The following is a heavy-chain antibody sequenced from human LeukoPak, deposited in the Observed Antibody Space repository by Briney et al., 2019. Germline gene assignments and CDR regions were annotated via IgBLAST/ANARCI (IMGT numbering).Heavy chain of an antibody. CDR2: IYYSGST. D-gene: IGHD5-12*01. CDR3: ARSSGYDYGDY. V-gene: IGHV4-59*08. J-gene: IGHJ4*02. Sequence: SSETLSLTCTVSGGSISSYYWSWIRQPPGKGLEWIGYIYYSGSTNYNPSLKSRVTISVDTSKNQFSLKLSSVTAADTAVYYCARSSGYDYGDYWGQGTLVTVSS. CDR1: GGSISSYY.